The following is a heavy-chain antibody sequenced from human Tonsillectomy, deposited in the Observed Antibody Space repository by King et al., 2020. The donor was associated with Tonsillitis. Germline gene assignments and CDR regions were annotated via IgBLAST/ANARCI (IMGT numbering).Heavy chain of an antibody. CDR1: GYSFTSYW. Sequence: VQLVESGAEVKKPGESLTISCKGSGYSFTSYWISWVRQMPGKGLEWMGRIDPSDSYTNYSPSFQGHVTISADKSISTAYLQWSSLKASDTAVYYCARQSRSWYSHYYYGMDIWGQGTTVTVSS. D-gene: IGHD6-13*01. J-gene: IGHJ6*02. V-gene: IGHV5-10-1*03. CDR3: ARQSRSWYSHYYYGMDI. CDR2: IDPSDSYT.